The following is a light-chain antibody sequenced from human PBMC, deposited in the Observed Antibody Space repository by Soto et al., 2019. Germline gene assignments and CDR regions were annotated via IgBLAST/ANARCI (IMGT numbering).Light chain of an antibody. Sequence: DIVMTQSPDSLAVSLGERATINCKSSQSVLYSSNNKNYLAWYQQKPGQPPKLLIYWASTRESGVPDRFSGSGSGTDFTLTISSLQAADVAVYYCQQYYSPFGGGTKVEIK. J-gene: IGKJ4*01. V-gene: IGKV4-1*01. CDR1: QSVLYSSNNKNY. CDR2: WAS. CDR3: QQYYSP.